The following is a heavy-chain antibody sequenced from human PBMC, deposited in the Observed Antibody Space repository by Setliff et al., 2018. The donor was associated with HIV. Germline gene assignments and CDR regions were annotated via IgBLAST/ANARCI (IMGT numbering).Heavy chain of an antibody. V-gene: IGHV3-23*01. D-gene: IGHD4-17*01. CDR2: ISGSGVAS. CDR3: AKGHGDYRGNYMDV. CDR1: GFTFGSYA. Sequence: PGGSLRLSCVVSGFTFGSYAMSWVRQAPGKGLECVSSISGSGVASDADSVGGRFTISRDNFKNMLYLQMDSLRADDTAVYYCAKGHGDYRGNYMDVWGKGATVTVSS. J-gene: IGHJ6*03.